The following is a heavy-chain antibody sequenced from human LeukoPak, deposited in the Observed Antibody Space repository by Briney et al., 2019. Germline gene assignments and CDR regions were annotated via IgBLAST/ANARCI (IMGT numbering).Heavy chain of an antibody. J-gene: IGHJ6*02. V-gene: IGHV4-34*01. CDR2: INHSGST. CDR3: ARGLVVPAAMKYYYYYYGMDV. CDR1: GGSFSGYY. D-gene: IGHD2-2*01. Sequence: SETLSLTCAVYGGSFSGYYWSWIRQPPGKGLEWIGEINHSGSTNYNPSLKSRVTISVDTSKNQFSLELSSVTAADTAVYYCARGLVVPAAMKYYYYYYGMDVWGQGTTVTVSS.